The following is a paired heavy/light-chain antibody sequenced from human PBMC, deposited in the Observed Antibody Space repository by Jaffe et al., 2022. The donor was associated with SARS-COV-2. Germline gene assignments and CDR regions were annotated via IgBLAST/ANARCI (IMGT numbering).Light chain of an antibody. CDR1: QSVLYNSNNKNY. CDR3: QQYYDTPYT. J-gene: IGKJ2*01. Sequence: DIVMTQSPDSLAVSLGERATINCKSSQSVLYNSNNKNYLTWYQQKPGQPPKLLIYWASTRESGVPDRFSGSGSGTDFTLTISSLQAEDVAVYYCQQYYDTPYTFGQGTKLEIK. CDR2: WAS. V-gene: IGKV4-1*01.
Heavy chain of an antibody. V-gene: IGHV4-31*03. CDR2: IRYSGST. CDR3: AGDYDASGFGSFDY. CDR1: GGSISSGGYY. Sequence: QVQLQESGPGLVKPSQTLSLTCTVSGGSISSGGYYWNWIRQNPGKGLEWIGFIRYSGSTNYNPSLKSRVSISLDTSQNRFSLQLNSVSAADTAVYYCAGDYDASGFGSFDYWGQGTLVTVSS. D-gene: IGHD3-10*01. J-gene: IGHJ4*02.